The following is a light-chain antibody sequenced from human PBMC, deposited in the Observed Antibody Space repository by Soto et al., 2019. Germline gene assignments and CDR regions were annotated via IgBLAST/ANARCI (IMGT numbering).Light chain of an antibody. CDR1: QTISSSS. J-gene: IGKJ5*01. V-gene: IGKV3-20*01. CDR2: GAS. Sequence: IVLTQSPGTLSLSPGERATLSCMASQTISSSSLAWYQQKGGQAPRLLIYGASSRATGIPDRFSGSGSGTDFTLTISRLEPDDFAVYYCQQYGSSSAFGQGTRLENK. CDR3: QQYGSSSA.